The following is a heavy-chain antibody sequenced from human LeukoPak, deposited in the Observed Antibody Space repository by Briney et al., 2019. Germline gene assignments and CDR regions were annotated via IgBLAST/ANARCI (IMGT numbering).Heavy chain of an antibody. D-gene: IGHD4-17*01. J-gene: IGHJ4*02. CDR3: ARGATATPLDY. V-gene: IGHV4-34*01. CDR2: INHSGST. CDR1: GGSFSGYY. Sequence: SETLSLTCAVYGGSFSGYYWSWIRQPPGKGLEWIGEINHSGSTNYNPSLKSRVTISVDTSKNQFSLKLSSVTAADTAVYYCARGATATPLDYWGQGTLVTVSS.